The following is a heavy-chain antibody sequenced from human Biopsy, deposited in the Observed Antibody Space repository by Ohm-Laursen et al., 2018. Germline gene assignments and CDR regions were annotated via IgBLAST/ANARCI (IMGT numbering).Heavy chain of an antibody. CDR1: GGSISNNNYY. Sequence: SGTLSLTCPASGGSISNNNYYWGWIRQPPGKGLEWIGSIFYRGSTHYKPSLKSRVNISVDTSKNQFSLKLNSVTAADTAVYYCARDYDTSGYYYVSWGQGTLVTVSS. J-gene: IGHJ5*02. CDR2: IFYRGST. D-gene: IGHD3-22*01. V-gene: IGHV4-39*01. CDR3: ARDYDTSGYYYVS.